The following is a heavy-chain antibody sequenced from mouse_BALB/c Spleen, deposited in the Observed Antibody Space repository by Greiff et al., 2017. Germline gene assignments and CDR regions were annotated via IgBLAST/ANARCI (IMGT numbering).Heavy chain of an antibody. D-gene: IGHD4-1*01. Sequence: QVQLKQSGAELAKPGASVKMSCKASGYTFTSYWMHWVKQRPGQGLEWIGYINPSTGYTEYNQKFKDKATLTADKSSSTAYMQLSSLTSEDSAVYYCARSWDDAMDYWGQGTSVTVSS. CDR1: GYTFTSYW. CDR3: ARSWDDAMDY. V-gene: IGHV1-7*01. J-gene: IGHJ4*01. CDR2: INPSTGYT.